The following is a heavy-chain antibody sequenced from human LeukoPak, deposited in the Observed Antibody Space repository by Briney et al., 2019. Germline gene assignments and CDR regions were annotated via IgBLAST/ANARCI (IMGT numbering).Heavy chain of an antibody. Sequence: SETLSLTCAVYGGSFSGYYWSWIRQPPGKGLEWIGEINHSGSTNYNPSLKSRVTISVDTSKNQFSLKLSSVTAADTAVYYCAGFRGGYGNYWGQGTLVTVSS. CDR1: GGSFSGYY. D-gene: IGHD5-12*01. CDR2: INHSGST. CDR3: AGFRGGYGNY. J-gene: IGHJ4*02. V-gene: IGHV4-34*01.